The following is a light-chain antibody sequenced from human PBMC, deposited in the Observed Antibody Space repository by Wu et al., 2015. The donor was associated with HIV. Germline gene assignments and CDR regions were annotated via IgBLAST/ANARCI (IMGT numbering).Light chain of an antibody. Sequence: EIVMTQSPGTLSVSPGDRATLSCRASQRISSNLAWYQQKPGQAPRLLMFSASTRATGIPARFSGSGSGTYFSLTISRLEPEDSAVYYCQQYGSSSYTFGQGTKLEIK. J-gene: IGKJ2*01. V-gene: IGKV3-20*01. CDR1: QRISSN. CDR3: QQYGSSSYT. CDR2: SAS.